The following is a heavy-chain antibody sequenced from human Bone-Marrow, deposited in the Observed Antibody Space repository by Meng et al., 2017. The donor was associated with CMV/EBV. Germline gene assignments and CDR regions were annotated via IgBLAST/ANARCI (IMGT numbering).Heavy chain of an antibody. CDR3: ARDGPHCSVGGCYFDF. J-gene: IGHJ4*02. CDR2: IDPSSGGT. CDR1: VYSVKDYQ. D-gene: IGHD2-15*01. Sequence: VYSVKDYQINSLRQAPGQGLEWMGWIDPSSGGTKYAQKFEGRVLMTSDTSTTTVYMELSNLRGADRAVYYCARDGPHCSVGGCYFDFWGQGSLVTVSS. V-gene: IGHV1-2*02.